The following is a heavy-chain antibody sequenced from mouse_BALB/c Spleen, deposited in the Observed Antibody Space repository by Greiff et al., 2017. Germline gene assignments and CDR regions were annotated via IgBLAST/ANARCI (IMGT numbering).Heavy chain of an antibody. CDR3: ARDGDYRYDGYAMDY. V-gene: IGHV2-9*02. CDR1: GFSLTSYG. Sequence: VQLVESGPGLVAPSQSLSITCTVSGFSLTSYGVHWVRQPPGKGLEWLGVIWAGGSTNYNSALMSRLSISKDNSKSQVFLKMNSLQTDDTAMYYCARDGDYRYDGYAMDYWGQGTSVTVSS. CDR2: IWAGGST. J-gene: IGHJ4*01. D-gene: IGHD2-14*01.